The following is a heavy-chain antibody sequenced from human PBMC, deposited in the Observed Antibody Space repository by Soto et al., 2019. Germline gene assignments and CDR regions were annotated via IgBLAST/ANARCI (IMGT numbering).Heavy chain of an antibody. Sequence: PSETLSLTCTVSGGSISSGGSSWGWIRKPPGKGLEWIGYIYYTGNTYLNPSLKSRVTLSADTSKNQCSPNLSSVTAADTAVYYCARARIVVAGTIVDSWAQGTLVTV. J-gene: IGHJ4*02. CDR3: ARARIVVAGTIVDS. D-gene: IGHD6-19*01. CDR1: GGSISSGGSS. V-gene: IGHV4-30-4*08. CDR2: IYYTGNT.